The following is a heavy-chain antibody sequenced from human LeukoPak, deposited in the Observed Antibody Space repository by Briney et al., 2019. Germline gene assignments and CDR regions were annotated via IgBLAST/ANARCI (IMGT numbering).Heavy chain of an antibody. V-gene: IGHV3-23*01. J-gene: IGHJ4*02. Sequence: GGSLRLSCAASGFTFSSYAMSWVRQAPGKGLEWVSAISGSGGSTYYADSVKGRFTISRDNSKNTLYLQMNSLRAEDTAVYYCAKAVAARPQKAIDYWGQGTLVTVSS. CDR1: GFTFSSYA. CDR3: AKAVAARPQKAIDY. D-gene: IGHD6-6*01. CDR2: ISGSGGST.